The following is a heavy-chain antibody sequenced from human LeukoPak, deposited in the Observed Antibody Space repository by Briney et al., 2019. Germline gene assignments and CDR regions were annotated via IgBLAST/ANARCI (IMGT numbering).Heavy chain of an antibody. Sequence: GESLQISCKGSGYSFTSYWIAWVRQMPGKGLEWMGLIYPADSDTTYSPSFQGQVTLSADKSITTAYLQWSSLKASDTAMYYCARLYDSSGYYYPFDYWGQGTLVTVSS. V-gene: IGHV5-51*01. CDR3: ARLYDSSGYYYPFDY. J-gene: IGHJ4*02. D-gene: IGHD3-22*01. CDR1: GYSFTSYW. CDR2: IYPADSDT.